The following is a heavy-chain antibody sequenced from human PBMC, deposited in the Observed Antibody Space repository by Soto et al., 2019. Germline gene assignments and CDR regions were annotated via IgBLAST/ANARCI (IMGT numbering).Heavy chain of an antibody. V-gene: IGHV3-23*01. CDR1: GFTFSSYA. D-gene: IGHD2-2*01. CDR3: AKDGYSTTRNKPLDY. Sequence: GVSLRLSCAASGFTFSSYAMCWVRQAPGKGLEWVSSISVSGGSTYYADSVKGRFTISRDNSRNTLSLQMNSLRAEDTAVYYCAKDGYSTTRNKPLDYWGKGTLVTVSS. J-gene: IGHJ4*02. CDR2: ISVSGGST.